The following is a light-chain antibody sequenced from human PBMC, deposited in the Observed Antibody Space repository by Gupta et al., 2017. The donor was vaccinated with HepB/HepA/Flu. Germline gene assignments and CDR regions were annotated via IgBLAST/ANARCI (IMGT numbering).Light chain of an antibody. CDR3: QQDYSTPRT. J-gene: IGKJ1*01. V-gene: IGKV4-1*01. CDR2: WAS. CDR1: QSVVYRYNNKNY. Sequence: DIVITEYPVSMAVSLSERAHIHCKSGQSVVYRYNNKNYLAWYQQKPGQPPKLLIYWASNRESGVPDRFSGSGSGTDFTLTISNLQAEDVAVYYCQQDYSTPRTFGQGTKVEIK.